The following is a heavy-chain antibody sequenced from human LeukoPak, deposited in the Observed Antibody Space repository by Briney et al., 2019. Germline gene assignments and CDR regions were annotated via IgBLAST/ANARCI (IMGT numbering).Heavy chain of an antibody. J-gene: IGHJ5*02. CDR3: ARETARGFDP. CDR1: GGSISSYY. D-gene: IGHD1-14*01. V-gene: IGHV4-59*01. CDR2: IYYSGST. Sequence: PSETLSLAYTVSGGSISSYYWSWIRQPPGKGLEWIGYIYYSGSTNYNPSLKSRVTISVDTSKNQFSLKLSSVTAADTAVYYCARETARGFDPWGQGTLVTVSS.